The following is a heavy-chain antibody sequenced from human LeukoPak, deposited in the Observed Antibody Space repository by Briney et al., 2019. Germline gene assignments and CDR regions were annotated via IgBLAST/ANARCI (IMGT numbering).Heavy chain of an antibody. CDR3: ARDSYYYDSSGYPF. V-gene: IGHV3-21*01. J-gene: IGHJ3*01. CDR1: GFTFSSYS. D-gene: IGHD3-22*01. Sequence: SGGSLRLSCAASGFTFSSYSMNWVRQAPEKGLEWVSSISSSSSYIYYADSVKGRFTISRDNAKNSLYLQMNSLRAEDTAVYYCARDSYYYDSSGYPFWGQGTMVTVSS. CDR2: ISSSSSYI.